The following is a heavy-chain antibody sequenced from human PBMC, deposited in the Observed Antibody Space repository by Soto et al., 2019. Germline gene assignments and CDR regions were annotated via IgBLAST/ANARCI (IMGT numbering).Heavy chain of an antibody. Sequence: QVQLVQSGAEVKKPGSSVKVSCKASGGTFSSYTISWVRQAPEQGLEWMGRIIPILGIANYAQKFQGRVTITAGKSTSTAYMELSSLRSEDTAVYYRANMIAVAGNYYYYGMDVCGQGTTVTVSS. J-gene: IGHJ6*02. V-gene: IGHV1-69*02. CDR1: GGTFSSYT. D-gene: IGHD6-19*01. CDR3: ANMIAVAGNYYYYGMDV. CDR2: IIPILGIA.